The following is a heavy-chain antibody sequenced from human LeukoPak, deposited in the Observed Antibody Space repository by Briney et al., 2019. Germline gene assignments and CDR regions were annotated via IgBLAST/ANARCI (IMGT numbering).Heavy chain of an antibody. V-gene: IGHV1-2*02. Sequence: ASVKVSCKASGYTFTGYYMHWVRQAPGQGLEWMGWINPNSGGTLYAQNFQGRVTMTRDTSISTAYMELSSLRSEDTALYYCARSERAGHNWFDPWGQGTLVTVSS. J-gene: IGHJ5*02. CDR1: GYTFTGYY. D-gene: IGHD3-10*01. CDR2: INPNSGGT. CDR3: ARSERAGHNWFDP.